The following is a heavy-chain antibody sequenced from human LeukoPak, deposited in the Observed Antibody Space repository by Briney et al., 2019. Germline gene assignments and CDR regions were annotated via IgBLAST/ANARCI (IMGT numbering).Heavy chain of an antibody. D-gene: IGHD5-24*01. CDR1: GGSISNYY. V-gene: IGHV4-59*01. CDR2: IYYSGST. Sequence: SETLSLTCTVSGGSISNYYWSWIRQPPGKGLEWIGYIYYSGSTNYNPSLKSRVTISVDTSKNQFSLKLSSVTAADTAVYYCARVMADGYKYLDAFDIWGQGTMVTVS. J-gene: IGHJ3*02. CDR3: ARVMADGYKYLDAFDI.